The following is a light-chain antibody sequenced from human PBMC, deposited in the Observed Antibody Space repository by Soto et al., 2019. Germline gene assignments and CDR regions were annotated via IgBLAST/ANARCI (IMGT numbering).Light chain of an antibody. J-gene: IGKJ4*01. CDR2: DAS. V-gene: IGKV3-11*01. Sequence: ETVLTQSPATLSLSPGERATLSCRASQSISSFLAWYQQKPGQAPRLLIYDASNRDTGIPARFSGSGSGTDFTLTISSLEPEDFAVYYCQQRSYWPLTFGGGTKVEIK. CDR3: QQRSYWPLT. CDR1: QSISSF.